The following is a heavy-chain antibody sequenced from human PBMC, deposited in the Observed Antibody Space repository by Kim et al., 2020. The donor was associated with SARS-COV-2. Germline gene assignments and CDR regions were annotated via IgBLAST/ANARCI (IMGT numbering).Heavy chain of an antibody. CDR2: INWNSVSI. Sequence: GGSLRLSCAASGFTFGNYAMHWVRQAPGKGLEWVGSINWNSVSIAYADSVRGRFTISRANAKNTLYLQMNRLRPDDTAFYYCAKDGVKGNFVLYYYYYM. CDR1: GFTFGNYA. CDR3: AKDGVKGNFVLYYYYYM. J-gene: IGHJ6*03. V-gene: IGHV3-9*01. D-gene: IGHD1-1*01.